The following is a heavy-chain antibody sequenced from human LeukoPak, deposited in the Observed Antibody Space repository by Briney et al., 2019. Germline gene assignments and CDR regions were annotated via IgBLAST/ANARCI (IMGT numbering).Heavy chain of an antibody. J-gene: IGHJ4*02. CDR1: GWSFSVYY. CDR2: INHSGST. V-gene: IGHV4-34*01. CDR3: ARRDCYDSSGPHFDYYFDY. D-gene: IGHD3-22*01. Sequence: PSETLSLTCAVYGWSFSVYYWSWIRQPPGKGLEWIWEINHSGSTNYNPSLKTRVTISVCTSKNQFSLKLSSVTAADTAVYYCARRDCYDSSGPHFDYYFDYWGQGTLVTVSS.